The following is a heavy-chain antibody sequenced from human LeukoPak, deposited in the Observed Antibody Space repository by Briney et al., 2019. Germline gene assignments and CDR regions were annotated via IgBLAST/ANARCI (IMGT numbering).Heavy chain of an antibody. D-gene: IGHD3-3*01. CDR1: GGSFSGYY. V-gene: IGHV4-34*01. J-gene: IGHJ6*02. CDR3: ARSSPLYYDFWSGYYTSYYGMDV. CDR2: INHSGST. Sequence: PSETLSLTCAVYGGSFSGYYWSWIRQPPGKGLEWIGEINHSGSTNYNPSLKSRVTISVDTSKNQFSLKLSSVTAADTAVYYCARSSPLYYDFWSGYYTSYYGMDVWGQGTTVTVSS.